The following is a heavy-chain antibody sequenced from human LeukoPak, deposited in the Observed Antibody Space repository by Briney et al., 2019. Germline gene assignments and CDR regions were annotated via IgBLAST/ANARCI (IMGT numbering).Heavy chain of an antibody. D-gene: IGHD2-2*01. V-gene: IGHV1-18*01. J-gene: IGHJ3*02. CDR1: GYTFTSYG. CDR3: ARDRYCSSTSCYHPDAFDI. CDR2: ISAYNGNT. Sequence: ASVKVSCKASGYTFTSYGISWVRQAPGQGLEWMGWISAYNGNTNYAQKLQGRVTMTTDTSTSTAYMELRSLRSDDTAAYYCARDRYCSSTSCYHPDAFDIWGQGTMVTVSS.